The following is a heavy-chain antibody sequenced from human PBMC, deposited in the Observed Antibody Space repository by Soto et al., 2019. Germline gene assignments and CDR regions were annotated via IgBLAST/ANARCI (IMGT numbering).Heavy chain of an antibody. J-gene: IGHJ4*02. CDR3: ASSPGRSSGWYYVY. V-gene: IGHV1-18*01. D-gene: IGHD6-19*01. CDR2: ISTDNGST. CDR1: GYTFTSSG. Sequence: ASVKVSCKASGYTFTSSGISWVRQAPGQGLEWMGWISTDNGSTNYAQKLQGRVTMTTDTSTSTAYMELRSLRSDDTVVYYCASSPGRSSGWYYVYWGQGTLVTV.